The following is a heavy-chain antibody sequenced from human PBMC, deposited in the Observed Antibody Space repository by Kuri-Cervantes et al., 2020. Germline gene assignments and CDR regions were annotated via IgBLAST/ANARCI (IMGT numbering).Heavy chain of an antibody. J-gene: IGHJ5*02. D-gene: IGHD4-17*01. CDR3: AKDGYGDYRGGWFDP. Sequence: GGSLRLSCAASGFAFSSHWMAWVRQTSGKRPEWVANIKTDESEKYYMDSVKGRFTISRDNAKNSLYLQMNSLRAEDTALYYCAKDGYGDYRGGWFDPWGQGTLVTVSS. CDR2: IKTDESEK. V-gene: IGHV3-7*05. CDR1: GFAFSSHW.